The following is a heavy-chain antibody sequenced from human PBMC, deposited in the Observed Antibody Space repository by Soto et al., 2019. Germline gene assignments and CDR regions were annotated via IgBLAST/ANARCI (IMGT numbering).Heavy chain of an antibody. CDR1: GFSVSSNY. CDR3: ARSPSGLDY. V-gene: IGHV3-53*01. J-gene: IGHJ4*02. Sequence: GGSLRLSCAASGFSVSSNYMSWVRQAPGKGLEWVSAIHTYGSTYYADSAKGRFTISRDNSKNTLYLQMNSLRAEDTAVYYCARSPSGLDYWGQGTLVTVSS. CDR2: IHTYGST.